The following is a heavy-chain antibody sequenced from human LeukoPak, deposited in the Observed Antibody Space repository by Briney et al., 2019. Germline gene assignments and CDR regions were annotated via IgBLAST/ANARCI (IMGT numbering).Heavy chain of an antibody. D-gene: IGHD6-13*01. CDR1: GYTFTSYG. Sequence: ASVKVSCKASGYTFTSYGISWVRQAPGQGLEWMGWINPNSGGTNYAQKFQGRVTMTRDTSISTAYMELSRLRSDDTAVYYCARDEGTYSSSWQGDYWGQGTLVTVSS. CDR2: INPNSGGT. V-gene: IGHV1-2*02. CDR3: ARDEGTYSSSWQGDY. J-gene: IGHJ4*02.